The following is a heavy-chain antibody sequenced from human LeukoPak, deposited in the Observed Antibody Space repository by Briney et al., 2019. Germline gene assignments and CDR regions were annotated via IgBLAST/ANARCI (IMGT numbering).Heavy chain of an antibody. V-gene: IGHV3-7*01. J-gene: IGHJ4*02. Sequence: PGGSLSLSCAASGFTFSTYWMSWVRQAPGKGLEWVANIRQDGSDKYYEDSVKGRFTISRDNDKDSLYLQMNSLRAEDTAVYYCVRACNRASCPYYFEYWGQGTLVTVSS. CDR2: IRQDGSDK. CDR3: VRACNRASCPYYFEY. D-gene: IGHD2-15*01. CDR1: GFTFSTYW.